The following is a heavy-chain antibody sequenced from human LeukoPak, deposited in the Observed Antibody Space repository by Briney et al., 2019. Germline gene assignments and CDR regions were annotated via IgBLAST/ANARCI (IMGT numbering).Heavy chain of an antibody. V-gene: IGHV1-2*02. J-gene: IGHJ4*02. CDR1: VYTFSASY. CDR2: INPNNGGA. Sequence: ASVKVSCKPSVYTFSASYIHWVRQAPGQGLEWVGWINPNNGGAASAQRFQGRVTTTRDTSVSTVYMELTSLRSDDTAVYYCARDWSHRGDDNWGQGTLVTVSS. D-gene: IGHD3-3*01. CDR3: ARDWSHRGDDN.